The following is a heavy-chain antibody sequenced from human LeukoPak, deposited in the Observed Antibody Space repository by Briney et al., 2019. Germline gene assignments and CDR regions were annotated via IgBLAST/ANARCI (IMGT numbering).Heavy chain of an antibody. CDR1: GFTFSSYW. D-gene: IGHD2-15*01. J-gene: IGHJ5*01. Sequence: GGSLRLSCAASGFTFSSYWMHWVRHGPGKGLVWVSRINSDGSSTSYADSVKGRFTISRDNAKNTLFLQMNSLRAEDTAVYYCARDYLVVASNWFDPWGQGTLVTVSS. CDR2: INSDGSST. CDR3: ARDYLVVASNWFDP. V-gene: IGHV3-74*01.